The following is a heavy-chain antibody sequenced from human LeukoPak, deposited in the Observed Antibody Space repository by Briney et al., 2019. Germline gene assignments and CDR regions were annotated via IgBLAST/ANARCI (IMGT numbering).Heavy chain of an antibody. CDR2: VYPGDSET. V-gene: IGHV5-51*01. Sequence: GESLKISCKGSGYIFSTYWIGWVRQMPGKGLEWMGIVYPGDSETRYSPSFQGQVTISADKSTNTAYLQWSSLKASDTAMYYCARYYFWTGSYFFDYWGQGTLVTVSS. J-gene: IGHJ4*02. CDR1: GYIFSTYW. D-gene: IGHD3/OR15-3a*01. CDR3: ARYYFWTGSYFFDY.